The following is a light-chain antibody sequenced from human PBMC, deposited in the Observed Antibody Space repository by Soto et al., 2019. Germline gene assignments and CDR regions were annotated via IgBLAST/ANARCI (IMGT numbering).Light chain of an antibody. Sequence: DIPMTQSPSTLSAYVGDRVTITCRASQSISSWLAWYQQKPGKAPKLLIYDASSLESGVPSRFSGSGSGTEFTLTISSLQPDDFATYYCQQYNSYSYTFGQGTRLEIK. J-gene: IGKJ5*01. CDR2: DAS. CDR1: QSISSW. V-gene: IGKV1-5*01. CDR3: QQYNSYSYT.